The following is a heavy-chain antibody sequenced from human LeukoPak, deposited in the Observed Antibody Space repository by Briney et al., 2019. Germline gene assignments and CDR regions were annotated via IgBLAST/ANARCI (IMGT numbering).Heavy chain of an antibody. J-gene: IGHJ4*02. Sequence: TGGSLRLSCVASGFTFSSYAMHWVRQTPGKGLEYVSGINSNGGSTHYANSVKGRFTISRDNSKNTLYLQMNSLRAEDTAVYYCAKDYDIWYWGQGTLVTVSS. CDR1: GFTFSSYA. V-gene: IGHV3-64*01. D-gene: IGHD3-9*01. CDR2: INSNGGST. CDR3: AKDYDIWY.